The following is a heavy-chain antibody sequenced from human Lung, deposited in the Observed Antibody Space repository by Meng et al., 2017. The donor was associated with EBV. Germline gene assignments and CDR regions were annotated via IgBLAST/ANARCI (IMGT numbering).Heavy chain of an antibody. Sequence: QGHLEELGPGLVNSSWSLSLLSGVSGVSIGRNVRWTWVSQAPGKGLEWIGDIDDSGSTYYNHSLNRRMSISVDKSKNHFSLKVNSVTAADTAVYYCARGKQDAWELLAYWGQGALVTVSS. CDR1: GVSIGRNVR. CDR3: ARGKQDAWELLAY. V-gene: IGHV4-4*02. D-gene: IGHD1-26*01. CDR2: IDDSGST. J-gene: IGHJ4*02.